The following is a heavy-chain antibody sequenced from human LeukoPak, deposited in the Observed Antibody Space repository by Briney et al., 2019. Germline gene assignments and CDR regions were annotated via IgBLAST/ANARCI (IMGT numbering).Heavy chain of an antibody. CDR1: GFAFRSFA. V-gene: IGHV3-30*07. Sequence: GGSLRLSCAASGFAFRSFAMHWVRQAPGKGLDWVAVISHDGSSDYYSPSLRGRFTISRDNTKNSLYLQMNSLRAEDTAVFYCARDQYDTWSRRGNFDSWGQGTLVIVSS. J-gene: IGHJ4*02. CDR2: ISHDGSSD. CDR3: ARDQYDTWSRRGNFDS. D-gene: IGHD3-3*01.